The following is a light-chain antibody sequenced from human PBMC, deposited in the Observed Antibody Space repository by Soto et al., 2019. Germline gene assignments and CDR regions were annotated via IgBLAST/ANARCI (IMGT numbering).Light chain of an antibody. CDR2: DAS. CDR3: QQYNSYSSLT. J-gene: IGKJ4*01. V-gene: IGKV1-5*01. CDR1: QSISSW. Sequence: DIQMTQSPSTLSASVGDRVTITCRASQSISSWLAWYQQKPGKAPKLLIYDASSLESGVPSRFSGSGSGTEFTLPIISLQPDDFATYYCQQYNSYSSLTFGGGTKVEIK.